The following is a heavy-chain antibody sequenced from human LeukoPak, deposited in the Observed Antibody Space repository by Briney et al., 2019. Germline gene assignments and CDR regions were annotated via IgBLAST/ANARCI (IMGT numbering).Heavy chain of an antibody. CDR3: ARGPYYYGSGSYYNSDY. CDR1: GGSFSGYY. D-gene: IGHD3-10*01. J-gene: IGHJ4*02. Sequence: PSEALSLTCAVYGGSFSGYYGSWIRQPPGKGLEWIGEINHSGSTNYNPSFKSRVTISVDTSKNQFSLKLSSVTAADTAVYYCARGPYYYGSGSYYNSDYWGQGTLVTVSS. CDR2: INHSGST. V-gene: IGHV4-34*01.